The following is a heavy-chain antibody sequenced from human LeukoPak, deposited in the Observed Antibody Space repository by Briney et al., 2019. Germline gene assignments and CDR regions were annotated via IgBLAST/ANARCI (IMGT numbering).Heavy chain of an antibody. CDR3: ARDQRDYYDSSGNGYFQH. J-gene: IGHJ1*01. Sequence: GGSLRLSCAASGFTFSDYYMSWIRQAPGKGLEWVSYISSSSSYTNYADSVKGRFSISRDNAKNSLYLQMNSLRAEDTAVYYCARDQRDYYDSSGNGYFQHWGQGTLVTVSS. D-gene: IGHD3-22*01. V-gene: IGHV3-11*06. CDR1: GFTFSDYY. CDR2: ISSSSSYT.